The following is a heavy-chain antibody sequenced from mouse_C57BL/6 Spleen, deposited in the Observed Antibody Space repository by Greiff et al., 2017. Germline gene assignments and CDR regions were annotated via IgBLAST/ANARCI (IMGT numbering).Heavy chain of an antibody. V-gene: IGHV5-9-1*02. D-gene: IGHD1-1*01. CDR3: TRGGYGQNWYFDV. CDR1: GFTFSSYA. CDR2: ISSGGDYI. Sequence: EVHLEQSGAGLVKPGGSLKLSCAASGFTFSSYAMSWVRQTPEKRLEWVAYISSGGDYIYYADTVKGRFTLSRDNARTTLYLQMSSLKSEYTAMYYCTRGGYGQNWYFDVWGTGTTVTVSS. J-gene: IGHJ1*03.